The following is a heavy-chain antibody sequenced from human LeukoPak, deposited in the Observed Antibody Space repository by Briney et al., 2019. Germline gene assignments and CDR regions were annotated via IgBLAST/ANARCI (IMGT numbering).Heavy chain of an antibody. D-gene: IGHD3-3*01. V-gene: IGHV4-59*01. Sequence: PSETLSLTCTVSGGSISSYYWSWIRQPPGKGLEWIGYIYYSGSTNYNPSLKSRVTISVDTSKNQFSLKLSSVTAADTAVYYCARDVRITIFGVADDAFDIWGQGTMVTVSS. CDR3: ARDVRITIFGVADDAFDI. CDR2: IYYSGST. J-gene: IGHJ3*02. CDR1: GGSISSYY.